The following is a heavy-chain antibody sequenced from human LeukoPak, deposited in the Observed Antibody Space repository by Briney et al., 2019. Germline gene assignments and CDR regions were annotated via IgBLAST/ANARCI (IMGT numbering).Heavy chain of an antibody. CDR1: GGSISSYY. D-gene: IGHD4/OR15-4a*01. Sequence: TSETLSLTCTVSGGSISSYYWSWIRQPPGKGLEWIGYIYYSGSTNYNPSLKSRVTISVDTSKNQFSLKLSSVTAADTAVYYCARMGAIAGASANPDYWGQGTLVTVSS. CDR2: IYYSGST. V-gene: IGHV4-59*01. J-gene: IGHJ4*02. CDR3: ARMGAIAGASANPDY.